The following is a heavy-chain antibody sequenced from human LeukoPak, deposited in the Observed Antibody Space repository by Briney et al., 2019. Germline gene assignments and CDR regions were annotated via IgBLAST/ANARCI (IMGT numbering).Heavy chain of an antibody. V-gene: IGHV3-21*01. CDR1: GFTFSSYS. CDR2: ISSSSSYI. D-gene: IGHD6-13*01. CDR3: ARVAGIAADY. J-gene: IGHJ4*02. Sequence: GGSLRLSCAASGFTFSSYSMNWVRQAPGKGLEWVSSISSSSSYIYYADSVKGRFTISRDNAKNSLYLQMTSLRAEDTAVYYCARVAGIAADYWGQGTLVTVSS.